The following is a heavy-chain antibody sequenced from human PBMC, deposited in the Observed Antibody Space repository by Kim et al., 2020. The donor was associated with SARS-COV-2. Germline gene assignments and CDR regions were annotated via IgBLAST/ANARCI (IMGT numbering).Heavy chain of an antibody. CDR3: AKGGQLPN. Sequence: GGSLRLSCAASGFTFTNNAMTWVRQAPGKGLEWVSRISSSGDSTYYADSVKGRFTISRDNTKNTLYLQMNTLRAEDTAVYYCAKGGQLPNWGQGTLVTVSS. D-gene: IGHD2-2*01. CDR1: GFTFTNNA. CDR2: ISSSGDST. V-gene: IGHV3-23*01. J-gene: IGHJ4*02.